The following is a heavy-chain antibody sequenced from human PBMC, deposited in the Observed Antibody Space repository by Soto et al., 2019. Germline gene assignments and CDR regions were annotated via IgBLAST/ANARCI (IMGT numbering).Heavy chain of an antibody. J-gene: IGHJ5*02. D-gene: IGHD6-19*01. V-gene: IGHV4-39*01. CDR2: MYRTGTS. Sequence: QLQLQESGPGLVKPSETLSLTCTVSGVSISTSNFYWAWIRQTPGKGLEWIGSMYRTGTSYYNPSFKSRVTILVGTSKNDVSLKVRSVTAADTGVYYCARHRSSSMGWFDPWGQGTRVTVSS. CDR1: GVSISTSNFY. CDR3: ARHRSSSMGWFDP.